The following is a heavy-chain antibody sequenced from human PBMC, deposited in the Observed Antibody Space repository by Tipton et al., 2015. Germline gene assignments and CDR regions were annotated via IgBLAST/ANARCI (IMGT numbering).Heavy chain of an antibody. CDR3: AREVWDTDRSGYDY. Sequence: TLSLTCTVSGGSISSGDYYWSWIRQPPGKGLEWIGYIYYSGSTYYNPSLKSRVIISVDTSKNQFSLQLSSVTAADTAVYYCAREVWDTDRSGYDYWGQGTLVTVSS. D-gene: IGHD3-3*01. V-gene: IGHV4-30-4*01. CDR2: IYYSGST. CDR1: GGSISSGDYY. J-gene: IGHJ4*02.